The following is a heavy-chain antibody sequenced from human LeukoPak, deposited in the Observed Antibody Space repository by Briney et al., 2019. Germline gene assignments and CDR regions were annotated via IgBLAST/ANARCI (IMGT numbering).Heavy chain of an antibody. Sequence: SETLSLTCAVYGGSFSGYYWSWIRQPPGKGLEWIGEINHSGSTNYNPSLKSRVTISVDTSKNQFSLKLSSVTAADTAVYYCARGHRCIVVVPAAIVGFENWFDPWGQGTLVTVSS. CDR1: GGSFSGYY. CDR2: INHSGST. D-gene: IGHD2-2*01. J-gene: IGHJ5*02. V-gene: IGHV4-34*01. CDR3: ARGHRCIVVVPAAIVGFENWFDP.